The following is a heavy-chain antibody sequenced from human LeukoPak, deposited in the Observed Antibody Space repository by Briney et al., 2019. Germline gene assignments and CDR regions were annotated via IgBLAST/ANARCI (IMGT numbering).Heavy chain of an antibody. CDR3: AKNGYSSGWRPDY. CDR2: INSDGSST. Sequence: PGGSLRLSCAASGFTFSSYWMHWVRQAPGKGLVWVSRINSDGSSTSYADSVKGRFTISRDNAKNSLYLQMNSLRAEDTAVYYCAKNGYSSGWRPDYWGQGTLVTVSS. D-gene: IGHD6-19*01. CDR1: GFTFSSYW. V-gene: IGHV3-74*01. J-gene: IGHJ4*02.